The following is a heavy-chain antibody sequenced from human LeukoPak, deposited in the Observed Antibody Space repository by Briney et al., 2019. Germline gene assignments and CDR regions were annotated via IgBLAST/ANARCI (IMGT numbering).Heavy chain of an antibody. CDR2: IWYDGSNK. CDR3: ARAAYYYDSSGYYYPSY. V-gene: IGHV3-33*01. CDR1: GFTFSSYG. Sequence: GGSLRLSCAASGFTFSSYGMHWVRQAPGKGLEWVAVIWYDGSNKYYADSVKGRFTISRDNSKNTLYLQMNSLRAEDTAVYYCARAAYYYDSSGYYYPSYWGQGTLVTVSS. D-gene: IGHD3-22*01. J-gene: IGHJ4*02.